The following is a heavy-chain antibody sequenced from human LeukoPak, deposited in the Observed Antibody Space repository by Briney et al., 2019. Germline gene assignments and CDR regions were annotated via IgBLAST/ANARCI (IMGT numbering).Heavy chain of an antibody. D-gene: IGHD3-10*01. CDR2: IKSKTDGGTT. CDR3: STNYYGSGSDIFDY. Sequence: GGSLRLSCAASGFTFSNAWMNWVRQAPGKGLEWVGRIKSKTDGGTTDYAAPVKGRFTISRDDSKNTLYLQMNSLKTEDTAVYYCSTNYYGSGSDIFDYWGQGTLVTVSS. J-gene: IGHJ4*02. V-gene: IGHV3-15*07. CDR1: GFTFSNAW.